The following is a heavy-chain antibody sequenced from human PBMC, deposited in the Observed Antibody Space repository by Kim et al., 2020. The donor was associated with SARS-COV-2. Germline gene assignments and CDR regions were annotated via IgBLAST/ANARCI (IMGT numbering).Heavy chain of an antibody. CDR3: SRSPAMVRGTTLDY. CDR1: GGTFSSYA. V-gene: IGHV1-69*04. Sequence: SVKVSCEASGGTFSSYAISWVRQAPGQGREWMGRIIPILGIANYAQKFQGRVTINADKSTSTAYMELSSLRSEDTAVYYCSRSPAMVRGTTLDYWGQGTLVTVSS. CDR2: IIPILGIA. J-gene: IGHJ4*02. D-gene: IGHD3-10*01.